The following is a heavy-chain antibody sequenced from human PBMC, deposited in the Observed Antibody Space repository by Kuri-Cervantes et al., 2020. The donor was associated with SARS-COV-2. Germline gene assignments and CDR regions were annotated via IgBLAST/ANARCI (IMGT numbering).Heavy chain of an antibody. CDR2: ISSSSSYI. V-gene: IGHV3-21*01. D-gene: IGHD5-18*01. Sequence: GGSLRLSCAASGFTVSTYTMNWVRQAPGKGLEWVSSISSSSSYIYYADSVKGRFTISRDNAKNSLYLQMNSLRAEDTAVYYCAKTKGVDTAMDCIDYWGQGTLVTVSS. CDR1: GFTVSTYT. J-gene: IGHJ4*02. CDR3: AKTKGVDTAMDCIDY.